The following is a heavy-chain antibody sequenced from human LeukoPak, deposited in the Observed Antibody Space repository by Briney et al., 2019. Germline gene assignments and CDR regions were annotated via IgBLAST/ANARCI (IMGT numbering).Heavy chain of an antibody. D-gene: IGHD4-17*01. CDR3: ARATVIDFYYYYMDV. CDR2: INSEGSST. V-gene: IGHV3-74*01. J-gene: IGHJ6*03. CDR1: GFTFSSYW. Sequence: GGSLRLSCAASGFTFSSYWIHWVRQAPGKGLVWVSRINSEGSSTSYADSVKGRFTISRDNAKNTLYLQMNSLRIEDTALYYCARATVIDFYYYYMDVWGKGTTVTVSS.